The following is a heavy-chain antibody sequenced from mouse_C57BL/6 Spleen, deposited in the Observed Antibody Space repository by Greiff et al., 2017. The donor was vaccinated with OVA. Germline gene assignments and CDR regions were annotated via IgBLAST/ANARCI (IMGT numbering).Heavy chain of an antibody. Sequence: QVQLKESGAELAKPGASVKLSCKASGYTFTSYWMHWIKQRPGQGLEWIGYINPSSGYTKYNQKFKDKATLTADKSSSTAYMQLSSLTYEDSAVYYCATNWEEGYYFDYWGQGTTLTVSS. J-gene: IGHJ2*01. CDR3: ATNWEEGYYFDY. CDR1: GYTFTSYW. V-gene: IGHV1-7*01. D-gene: IGHD4-1*01. CDR2: INPSSGYT.